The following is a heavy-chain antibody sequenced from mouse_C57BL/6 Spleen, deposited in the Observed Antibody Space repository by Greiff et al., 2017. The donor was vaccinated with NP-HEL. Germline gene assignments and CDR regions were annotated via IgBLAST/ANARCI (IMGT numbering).Heavy chain of an antibody. D-gene: IGHD1-1*01. Sequence: ESGPGLVKPSQSLSLTCSVTGYSITRGYYWNWIRQFPGNKLEWMGYISYDGSNNYNPSLKNRISITRDTSKNQFFLKLNSATTEDTATYYCARDYGSPFYYAMDYWGQGTSVTVSS. CDR1: GYSITRGYY. CDR2: ISYDGSN. J-gene: IGHJ4*01. CDR3: ARDYGSPFYYAMDY. V-gene: IGHV3-6*01.